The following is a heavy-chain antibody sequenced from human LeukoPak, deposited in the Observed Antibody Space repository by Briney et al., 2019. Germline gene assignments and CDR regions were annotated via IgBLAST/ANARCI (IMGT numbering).Heavy chain of an antibody. CDR2: IYYSGST. J-gene: IGHJ4*02. Sequence: PSETLSLTCTVSGGSISSYYWSWIRQPPGKGLEWIAYIYYSGSTNYNPSLKSRVTISVDTSKKQFSLKLTSVTAADTAVYYCARAGGSYYSGWEFDSWGQGTLVTVSS. CDR1: GGSISSYY. D-gene: IGHD2-15*01. CDR3: ARAGGSYYSGWEFDS. V-gene: IGHV4-59*01.